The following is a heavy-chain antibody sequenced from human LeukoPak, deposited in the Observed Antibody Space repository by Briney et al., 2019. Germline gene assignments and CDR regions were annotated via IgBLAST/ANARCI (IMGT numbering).Heavy chain of an antibody. CDR1: GFTFSSYS. CDR2: ISSSSSYI. CDR3: ARIGYSSGWEY. J-gene: IGHJ4*02. Sequence: GGSLRLACAASGFTFSSYSMNWVRQAPWKGLELVSSISSSSSYIYYADSVKGRFTISRDNAKNSLYLQRNSLRAEDTAVYYCARIGYSSGWEYWGQGTLVTVSS. D-gene: IGHD6-19*01. V-gene: IGHV3-21*01.